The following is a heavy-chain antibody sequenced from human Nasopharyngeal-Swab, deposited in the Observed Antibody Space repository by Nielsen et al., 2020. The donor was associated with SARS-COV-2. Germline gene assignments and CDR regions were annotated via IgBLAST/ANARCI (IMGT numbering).Heavy chain of an antibody. D-gene: IGHD3-9*01. V-gene: IGHV3-48*02. CDR3: ARDGLTYYDILTGYSWFDP. Sequence: GGSLRLSCAASGFTFGTYAMNWVRQAPGKGLEWVSYISSSSSTIYYADSVKGRFTISRDNAKNSLYLQMNSLRDEDTAVYYCARDGLTYYDILTGYSWFDPWGQGTLVTVSS. CDR1: GFTFGTYA. CDR2: ISSSSSTI. J-gene: IGHJ5*02.